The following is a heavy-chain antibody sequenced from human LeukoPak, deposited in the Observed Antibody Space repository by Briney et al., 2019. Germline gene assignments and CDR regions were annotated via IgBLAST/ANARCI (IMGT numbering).Heavy chain of an antibody. Sequence: GESLKISCKGSGYSFTSYWIGWVRQMPGKGLEWMGIVYPGDSDTRYSPSFQGQVTISADKSISTAYLQWSSLKASDTAMYYCASHGAVAGKNFDYWGQGTPVTVSS. V-gene: IGHV5-51*01. CDR1: GYSFTSYW. CDR3: ASHGAVAGKNFDY. CDR2: VYPGDSDT. J-gene: IGHJ4*02. D-gene: IGHD6-19*01.